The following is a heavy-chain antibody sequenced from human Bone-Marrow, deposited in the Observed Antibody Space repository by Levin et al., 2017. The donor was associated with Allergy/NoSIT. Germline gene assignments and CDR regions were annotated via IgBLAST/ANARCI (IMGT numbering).Heavy chain of an antibody. V-gene: IGHV3-30-3*01. CDR2: ISYDGSNK. Sequence: PGGSLRLSCAASGFTFSSYAMHWVRQAPGKGLEWVAVISYDGSNKYYADSVKGRFTISRDNSMDTFFLHMNSLRAEDTAVYYCARDMSSDNWNYALPYDWGQGTLVTVSS. CDR3: ARDMSSDNWNYALPYD. CDR1: GFTFSSYA. J-gene: IGHJ4*02. D-gene: IGHD1-7*01.